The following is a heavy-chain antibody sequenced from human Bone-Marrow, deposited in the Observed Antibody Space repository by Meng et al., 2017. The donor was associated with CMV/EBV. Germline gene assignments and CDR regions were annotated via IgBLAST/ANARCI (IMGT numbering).Heavy chain of an antibody. CDR3: ARVTTSSGWYGMDV. J-gene: IGHJ6*02. V-gene: IGHV4-59*01. Sequence: SEPLSLTCTVSGGSISSYYWSWIRQPPGKGLEWIGYIYYSGSTNYNPSLKSRVTISVDTSKNQFSLKLCSVTAADTAVYYCARVTTSSGWYGMDVWGQGTTVTVSS. CDR2: IYYSGST. CDR1: GGSISSYY. D-gene: IGHD6-19*01.